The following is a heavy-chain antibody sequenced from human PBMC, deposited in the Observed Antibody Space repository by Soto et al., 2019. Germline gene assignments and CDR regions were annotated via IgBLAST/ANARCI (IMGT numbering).Heavy chain of an antibody. CDR1: GFTFSSYG. CDR3: AIEKRGSLDY. CDR2: ISYDGSNK. D-gene: IGHD3-10*01. Sequence: QVQLVESGGGVVQPGRSLRLSCAASGFTFSSYGMHWVRQAPGKGLEWVAVISYDGSNKYYADSVKGRFTISRDNSKNPFYLKKNGLRAGDRAVFYCAIEKRGSLDYWGQGTLAPFPS. V-gene: IGHV3-30*03. J-gene: IGHJ4*02.